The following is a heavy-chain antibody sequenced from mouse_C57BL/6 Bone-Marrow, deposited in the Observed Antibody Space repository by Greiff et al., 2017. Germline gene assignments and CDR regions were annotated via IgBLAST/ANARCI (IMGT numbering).Heavy chain of an antibody. Sequence: VKLMESGPGLVAPSQSLSITCTVSGFSLTSYGVHWVRQPPGKGLEWLVVIWSDGSTTYNSALKSRLSISKDNSKSQVFLKMNSLQTDDTAMYYCARHGYYGSSYVWYFDVWGTGTTVTVSS. D-gene: IGHD1-1*01. CDR1: GFSLTSYG. J-gene: IGHJ1*03. CDR2: IWSDGST. V-gene: IGHV2-6-1*01. CDR3: ARHGYYGSSYVWYFDV.